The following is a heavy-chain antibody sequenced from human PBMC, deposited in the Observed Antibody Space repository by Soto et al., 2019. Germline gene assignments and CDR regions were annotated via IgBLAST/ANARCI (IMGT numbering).Heavy chain of an antibody. CDR2: INHSGST. V-gene: IGHV4-34*01. Sequence: SETLSLTCAVYGGSFSGYYWSWIRQPPGKGLEWIGEINHSGSTNYNPSLKSRVTISVDTSKNQFSLKLSSVTAADTAVYYCARIVLRYLPSEGMDVWGQGTTVTVSS. J-gene: IGHJ6*02. CDR1: GGSFSGYY. CDR3: ARIVLRYLPSEGMDV. D-gene: IGHD3-9*01.